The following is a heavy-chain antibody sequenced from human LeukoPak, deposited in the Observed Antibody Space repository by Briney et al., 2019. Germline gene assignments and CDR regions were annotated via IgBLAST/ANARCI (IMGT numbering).Heavy chain of an antibody. CDR1: GGSISSISYY. D-gene: IGHD2-2*01. CDR3: ARRGGYCSSTSCYYFDY. CDR2: SYKSGGA. V-gene: IGHV4-39*01. Sequence: SETLSLTCTVSGGSISSISYYWRWIRKPPGKVLDRTGGSYKSGGAYYNPSLKSRVTISVDTSTNRFSLKLSSVTAADTAVYCCARRGGYCSSTSCYYFDYWGQGTLVTVSS. J-gene: IGHJ4*02.